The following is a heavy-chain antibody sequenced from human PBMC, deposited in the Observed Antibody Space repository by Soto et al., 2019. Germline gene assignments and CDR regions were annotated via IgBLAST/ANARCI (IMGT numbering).Heavy chain of an antibody. V-gene: IGHV1-18*01. J-gene: IGHJ4*02. CDR2: INADNDNT. Sequence: ASVKVSCKASGYRFTSYGISWVRQAPGQGLEWLGWINADNDNTKYSQTLQGRVTFTTDTSAGTVYMQLSSLTSEDTAVYYCARDDSGVSGSHYIDYFNYWGQGALVNVSS. CDR3: ARDDSGVSGSHYIDYFNY. CDR1: GYRFTSYG. D-gene: IGHD1-26*01.